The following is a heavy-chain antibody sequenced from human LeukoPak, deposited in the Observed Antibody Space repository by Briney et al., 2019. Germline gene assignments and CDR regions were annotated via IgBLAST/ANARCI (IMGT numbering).Heavy chain of an antibody. J-gene: IGHJ2*01. CDR3: ARDWRDTAMVRYFDL. Sequence: PSETLSLTCTVSGASIRGYYWSCIRQPPGKGLEWIGYIYYSGSTNYNPSLRSRVTISVDTSKNQYSLKLSSVTAADTAVYYCARDWRDTAMVRYFDLWGRGTLVTVSS. CDR2: IYYSGST. V-gene: IGHV4-59*01. D-gene: IGHD5-18*01. CDR1: GASIRGYY.